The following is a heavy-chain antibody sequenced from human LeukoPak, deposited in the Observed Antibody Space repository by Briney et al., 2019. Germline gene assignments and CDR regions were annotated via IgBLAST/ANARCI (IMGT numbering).Heavy chain of an antibody. CDR3: ARDLRSQGKNY. J-gene: IGHJ4*02. CDR1: GFTFSDYY. Sequence: GGSLRLSCAASGFTFSDYYMSWIRQAPGKGLEWVSYISSSGSTIYYADSVKGRFTISRNNAKNSLYPQMNSLRAEDTAVYYCARDLRSQGKNYWGQGTLVTVSS. D-gene: IGHD5/OR15-5a*01. V-gene: IGHV3-11*01. CDR2: ISSSGSTI.